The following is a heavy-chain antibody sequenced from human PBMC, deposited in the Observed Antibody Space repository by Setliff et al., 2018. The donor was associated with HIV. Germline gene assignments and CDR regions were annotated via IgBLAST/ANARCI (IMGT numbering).Heavy chain of an antibody. CDR3: AEAGMVRGQDAFDI. V-gene: IGHV1-69*10. CDR2: IIPILGIA. Sequence: SVKVSCKASGGTFSSYAISWVRQAPGQGREWMGGIIPILGIAKYAQKFQGRVTITADESTSTSYMELSSPRSEYTAVYYCAEAGMVRGQDAFDIWGQGTMVTVSS. J-gene: IGHJ3*02. CDR1: GGTFSSYA. D-gene: IGHD3-10*01.